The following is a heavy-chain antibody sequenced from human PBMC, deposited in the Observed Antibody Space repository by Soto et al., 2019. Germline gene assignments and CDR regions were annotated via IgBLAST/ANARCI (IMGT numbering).Heavy chain of an antibody. Sequence: EVQVVESGGGSVQPGGSLRLSCAASGFTFSRYTMNWVRQAPGKGLEWLSYISGGGGTMSYADSVKGRVTISRDNAKNSLYLLMDSLRAEDTAVYYCARDKSGTYSIDYWGQGTLVTVSS. CDR3: ARDKSGTYSIDY. D-gene: IGHD1-26*01. J-gene: IGHJ4*02. V-gene: IGHV3-48*04. CDR1: GFTFSRYT. CDR2: ISGGGGTM.